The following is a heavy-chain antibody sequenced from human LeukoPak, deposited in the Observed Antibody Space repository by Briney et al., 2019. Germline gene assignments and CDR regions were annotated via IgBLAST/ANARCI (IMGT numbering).Heavy chain of an antibody. CDR2: IKNDGSEK. CDR3: ATDRGWRTSGYYLYYFEY. J-gene: IGHJ4*02. CDR1: GFVLRNYF. Sequence: PGGSLRLSCAASGFVLRNYFMSWVRQAPGKGLEWVASIKNDGSEKYYVDSVRGRYTISRDNTKNSLYLQMSSLRAEDTAVYYCATDRGWRTSGYYLYYFEYWGQGTLVTFSS. V-gene: IGHV3-7*01. D-gene: IGHD3-3*01.